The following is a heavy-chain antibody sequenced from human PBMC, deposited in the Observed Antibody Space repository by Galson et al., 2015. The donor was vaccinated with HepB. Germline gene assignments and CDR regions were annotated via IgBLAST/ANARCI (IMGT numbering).Heavy chain of an antibody. V-gene: IGHV3-11*06. D-gene: IGHD1-26*01. CDR3: ARGSSSGSYFDY. Sequence: SLRLSCAASGFTFSDYYMSWIRQAPGKGLEWVSYISSSSSYTNYADSVKGRFTISRDNAKNSLYLQMNSLRAEDTAVYYCARGSSSGSYFDYWGQGTLVTVSS. J-gene: IGHJ4*02. CDR1: GFTFSDYY. CDR2: ISSSSSYT.